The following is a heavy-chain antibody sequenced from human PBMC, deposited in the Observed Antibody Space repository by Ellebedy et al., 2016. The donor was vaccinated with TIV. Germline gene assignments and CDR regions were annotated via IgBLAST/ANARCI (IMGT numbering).Heavy chain of an antibody. CDR1: GFTFSSYS. J-gene: IGHJ4*02. CDR3: AKDLSLLWFGEFDY. CDR2: ISSSSSTI. D-gene: IGHD3-10*01. Sequence: PGGSLRLSCAASGFTFSSYSMNWVRQAPGKGLEWVSYISSSSSTIYYADSVKGRFTISRDNSKNTLYLQMNSLRAEDTAVYYCAKDLSLLWFGEFDYWGQGTLVTVSS. V-gene: IGHV3-48*01.